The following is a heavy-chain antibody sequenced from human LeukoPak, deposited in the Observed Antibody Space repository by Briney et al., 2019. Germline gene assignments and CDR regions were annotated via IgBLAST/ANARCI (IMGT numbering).Heavy chain of an antibody. CDR2: IQYDGNTI. CDR3: AKETLRLGFWGYYYMDV. J-gene: IGHJ6*03. CDR1: GFTYSHNG. D-gene: IGHD3-16*01. V-gene: IGHV3-30*02. Sequence: PGGSLRLSCVASGFTYSHNGMHWVRQAPGKGLEWVAFIQYDGNTIFYADSVKGRFTISRDNSKNTLYLQMNSLRAEDTAVYYCAKETLRLGFWGYYYMDVWGKGTTVTVSS.